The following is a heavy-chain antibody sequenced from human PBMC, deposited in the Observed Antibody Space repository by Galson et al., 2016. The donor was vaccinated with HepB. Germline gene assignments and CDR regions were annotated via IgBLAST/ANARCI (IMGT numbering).Heavy chain of an antibody. D-gene: IGHD2/OR15-2a*01. CDR2: IYYGGSS. CDR1: GGSLSGYY. V-gene: IGHV4-34*01. J-gene: IGHJ3*01. Sequence: ETLSLTCAVYGGSLSGYYWTWIRQPPGKGLEWMGEIYYGGSSNSNPSLKTRVTLSLDMSTSQFSLNLRSVTAVDSATYYGARRKHRSLVTKTIDAFDVWGHGSMVTVSS. CDR3: ARRKHRSLVTKTIDAFDV.